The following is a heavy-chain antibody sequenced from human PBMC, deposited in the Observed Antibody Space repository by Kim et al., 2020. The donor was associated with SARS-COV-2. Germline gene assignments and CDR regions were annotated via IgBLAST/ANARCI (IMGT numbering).Heavy chain of an antibody. J-gene: IGHJ4*02. CDR1: GYALDTYA. V-gene: IGHV1-3*01. Sequence: ASVKVSCKASGYALDTYAIHWVRQAPGQRLEWMGWSNAGNGNTKYSQKFQGRVTITRDTSANTAYMELSSLRSEDTSVYFCARAMAAAGSFDFWGQGPLV. CDR3: ARAMAAAGSFDF. D-gene: IGHD6-13*01. CDR2: SNAGNGNT.